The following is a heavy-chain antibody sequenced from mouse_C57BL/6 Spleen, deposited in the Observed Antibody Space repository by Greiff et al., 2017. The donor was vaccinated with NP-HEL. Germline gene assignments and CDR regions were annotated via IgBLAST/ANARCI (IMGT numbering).Heavy chain of an antibody. V-gene: IGHV1-64*01. J-gene: IGHJ1*03. Sequence: VQLQQSGAELVKPGASVKLSCKASGYTFTSYWMHWVKQRPGQGLEWIGMIHPNSGSTNYNEKFKSKATLTVDKSSSTAYMQLSSLTSEDAAVYYCARPFNWDDWYFDDWGKGTTVTVSS. CDR3: ARPFNWDDWYFDD. CDR1: GYTFTSYW. CDR2: IHPNSGST. D-gene: IGHD4-1*01.